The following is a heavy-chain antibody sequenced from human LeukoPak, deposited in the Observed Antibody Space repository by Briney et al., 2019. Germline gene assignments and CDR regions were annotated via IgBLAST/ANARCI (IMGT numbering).Heavy chain of an antibody. CDR3: ARVPYGSGNYYYYMDV. D-gene: IGHD3-10*01. V-gene: IGHV4-61*02. CDR2: IYTSGST. Sequence: NPSETLSLTCTVSGGSISSGSYYWSWIRQPAGKGLEWIGRIYTSGSTNYNPSLKSRVTISVDTSKNQFSLKLSSVTAADTAVYYCARVPYGSGNYYYYMDVWGKGTTVTISS. CDR1: GGSISSGSYY. J-gene: IGHJ6*03.